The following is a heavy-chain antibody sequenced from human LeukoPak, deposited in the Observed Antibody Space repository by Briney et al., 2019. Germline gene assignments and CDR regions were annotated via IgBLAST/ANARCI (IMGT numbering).Heavy chain of an antibody. D-gene: IGHD5-24*01. CDR2: IFSSGST. CDR1: GXSISSFF. J-gene: IGHJ4*02. CDR3: ARGGYGYNRWDYFDY. Sequence: SSETLSLTCTVSGXSISSFFGSWIRQPPGEGLEWIGSIFSSGSTNYNTSLRSRVSISLDTSKNQFSLKLGSVTAADTAVYFCARGGYGYNRWDYFDYWGQGTLVTVSS. V-gene: IGHV4-59*01.